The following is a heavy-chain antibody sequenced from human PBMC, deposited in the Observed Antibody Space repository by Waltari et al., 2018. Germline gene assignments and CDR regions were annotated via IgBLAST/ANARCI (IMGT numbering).Heavy chain of an antibody. CDR3: AREIEMGEVLLSY. D-gene: IGHD3-10*01. Sequence: QVQLQQWGAGLLKPSETLSLTCAVYGGSFSGYYWSWIRQPPGKGLEWIGEINHSGSTNYNPSLKSRVTISVDTSKNQFSLKLSSVTAADTAVYYCAREIEMGEVLLSYWGQGTLVTVSS. CDR1: GGSFSGYY. CDR2: INHSGST. J-gene: IGHJ4*02. V-gene: IGHV4-34*01.